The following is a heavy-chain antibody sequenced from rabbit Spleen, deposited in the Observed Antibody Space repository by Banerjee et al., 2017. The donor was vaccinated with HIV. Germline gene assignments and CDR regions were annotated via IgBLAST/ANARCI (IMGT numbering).Heavy chain of an antibody. CDR2: IYISGGST. CDR3: ARDVDIIHFRFSL. CDR1: GFDLSSYDY. D-gene: IGHD1-1*01. Sequence: QEQLVESGGGLVKPEGSLALTCQASGFDLSSYDYMCWVRQAPGKGLEWIACIYISGGSTYYASWAKGRFTISETSSTTVTLQMTSLTAADTATYFCARDVDIIHFRFSLWGPGTLVTVS. V-gene: IGHV1S45*01. J-gene: IGHJ4*01.